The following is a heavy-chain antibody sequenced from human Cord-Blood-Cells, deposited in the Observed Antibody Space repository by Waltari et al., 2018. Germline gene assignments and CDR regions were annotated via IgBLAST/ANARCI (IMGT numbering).Heavy chain of an antibody. CDR2: IYYSGST. J-gene: IGHJ4*02. CDR3: ARSPTTVTTQFDY. D-gene: IGHD4-17*01. Sequence: QLQLQESGPGLVKPSETLSLTCTVSGGSISSSSYYWGWIRKPPGKGLAWIGSIYYSGSTYYNPALKSRVTISVDTAKNQFSLKLSSVTAADTAVYYCARSPTTVTTQFDYWGQGTLVTVSS. V-gene: IGHV4-39*07. CDR1: GGSISSSSYY.